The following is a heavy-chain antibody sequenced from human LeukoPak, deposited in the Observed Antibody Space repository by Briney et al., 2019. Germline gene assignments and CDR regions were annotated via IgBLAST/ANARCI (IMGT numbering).Heavy chain of an antibody. Sequence: GGPLRLSCAASGFTFSSYGMHWVRQAPGKGLEWVAFIRYDGSNKYYADSVKGRFTISRDNSKNTLYLQMNSLRAEDTAVYYCAKDRLLWFGELSLDYWGQGTLVTVSS. CDR2: IRYDGSNK. CDR1: GFTFSSYG. D-gene: IGHD3-10*01. CDR3: AKDRLLWFGELSLDY. V-gene: IGHV3-30*02. J-gene: IGHJ4*02.